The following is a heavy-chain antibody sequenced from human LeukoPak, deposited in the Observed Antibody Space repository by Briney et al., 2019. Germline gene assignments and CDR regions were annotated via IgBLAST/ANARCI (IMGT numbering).Heavy chain of an antibody. J-gene: IGHJ5*02. D-gene: IGHD4-11*01. Sequence: ASVKVSCKASGYTFTSYAMNWVRQAPGQGLEWMGWINTNTGNPTYAQGFTGRFVFTLDTSVSTAYLQISSLKAEDTAVYYCARDDYSNHREVTTYWFDPWGQGTLVTVSS. CDR3: ARDDYSNHREVTTYWFDP. CDR2: INTNTGNP. CDR1: GYTFTSYA. V-gene: IGHV7-4-1*02.